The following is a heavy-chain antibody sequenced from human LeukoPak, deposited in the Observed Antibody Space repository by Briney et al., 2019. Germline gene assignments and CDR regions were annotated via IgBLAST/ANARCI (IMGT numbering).Heavy chain of an antibody. V-gene: IGHV3-21*01. CDR2: ISSSSSYI. CDR1: GFTFSSYS. J-gene: IGHJ4*02. Sequence: PGGSLRLSCAASGFTFSSYSMNWVRQAPGKGLEWVSSISSSSSYIHYADSVKGRFTISRDNAKNSLYLQMNSLRAEDTAVYYCARDPRGSGWFDYWGQGTLVTVSS. CDR3: ARDPRGSGWFDY. D-gene: IGHD6-19*01.